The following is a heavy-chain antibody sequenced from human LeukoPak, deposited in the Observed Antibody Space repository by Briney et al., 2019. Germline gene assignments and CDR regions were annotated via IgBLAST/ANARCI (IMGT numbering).Heavy chain of an antibody. CDR2: INHSGST. V-gene: IGHV4-34*01. D-gene: IGHD3-10*01. CDR3: ARPMVRGNRPYYMDV. J-gene: IGHJ6*03. CDR1: GFSFSDYN. Sequence: PGGSLRLSCAASGFSFSDYNMNWVRQPPGKGLEWIGEINHSGSTNYNPSLKSRVTISVDTSKNQFSLKLSSVTAADTAVYYCARPMVRGNRPYYMDVWGKGTTVTISS.